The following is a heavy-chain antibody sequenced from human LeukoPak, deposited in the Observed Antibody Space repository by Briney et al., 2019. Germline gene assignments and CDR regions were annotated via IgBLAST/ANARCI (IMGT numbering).Heavy chain of an antibody. D-gene: IGHD2/OR15-2a*01. Sequence: GGSLRLSCAASGFPFSSYVMHWLRQAPGKGLEWVAVIWFDGGKIYYADSVKGRFTISRDNSKNTLYLQMNSLRAEDTAVYHCARDFTNIRGGGYFDNWGQGTLVTVSS. J-gene: IGHJ4*02. CDR2: IWFDGGKI. CDR3: ARDFTNIRGGGYFDN. V-gene: IGHV3-33*01. CDR1: GFPFSSYV.